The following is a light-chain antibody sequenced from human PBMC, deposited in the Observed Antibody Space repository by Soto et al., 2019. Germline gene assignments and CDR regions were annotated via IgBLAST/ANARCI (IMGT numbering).Light chain of an antibody. Sequence: EIVMTQSPATLSVSPGERATLSCRASQTVSSSIAWYQQKPGQAPRLLIYEASNRATGIPARFSGSGSGADFTLTISSLEPEDFALYYCQQHINWPLTFGGGTKVDIK. CDR3: QQHINWPLT. V-gene: IGKV3-11*01. J-gene: IGKJ4*01. CDR1: QTVSSS. CDR2: EAS.